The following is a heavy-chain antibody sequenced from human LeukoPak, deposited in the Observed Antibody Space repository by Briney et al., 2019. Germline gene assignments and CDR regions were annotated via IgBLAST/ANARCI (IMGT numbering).Heavy chain of an antibody. CDR1: GFTFSNYA. Sequence: GGSLRLSCAASGFTFSNYAMSWVRQAPGKGLQWVSAISGSGGRTYYADSVKGRFSISRDNSKNTLYVQMNSLRDEDTAVYYCVQNREVARVECCGCWGEGSLVSVSS. J-gene: IGHJ4*02. V-gene: IGHV3-23*01. CDR2: ISGSGGRT. D-gene: IGHD2/OR15-2a*01. CDR3: VQNREVARVECCGC.